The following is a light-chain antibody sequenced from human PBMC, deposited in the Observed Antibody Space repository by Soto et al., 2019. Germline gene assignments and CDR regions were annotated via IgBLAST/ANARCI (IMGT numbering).Light chain of an antibody. Sequence: DIQMTQSPSTLSASVGDRVTITCRASQSIHNRVAWYQQKLGKAPRLLIYEASTLDSGVPSRFSGSGSGAEFTLTISSLQPEDFATYHCQQYSTYWTFGQGTKVELK. V-gene: IGKV1-5*03. CDR1: QSIHNR. CDR2: EAS. CDR3: QQYSTYWT. J-gene: IGKJ1*01.